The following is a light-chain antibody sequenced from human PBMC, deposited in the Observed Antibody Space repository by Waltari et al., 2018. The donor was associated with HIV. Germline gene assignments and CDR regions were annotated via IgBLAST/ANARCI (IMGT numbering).Light chain of an antibody. CDR1: SSDVGGYDY. CDR2: DVT. J-gene: IGLJ3*02. Sequence: QSALTQPRSVSGSPGQSVTISCTGTSSDVGGYDYVSWYQPHPGKAPRPMIYDVTKRPAGVRDRFSGSKSGNTASLTISGLQAEDEAEYYCCSYAGAYTFWVFGGGTQLTVL. CDR3: CSYAGAYTFWV. V-gene: IGLV2-11*01.